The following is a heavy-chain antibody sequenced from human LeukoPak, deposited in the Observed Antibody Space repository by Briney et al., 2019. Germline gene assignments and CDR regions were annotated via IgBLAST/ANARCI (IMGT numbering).Heavy chain of an antibody. CDR1: AFTFRPYA. D-gene: IGHD5-18*01. CDR3: AKGAASRGYTYVAN. CDR2: VSGSGGST. Sequence: GGSLRLSCAASAFTFRPYAIIWVRQAPGKGVGWVSTVSGSGGSTYYADSVKGRFTISRDNSNNTLYLEMNSLRAEDTAVYYCAKGAASRGYTYVANWGQGTLVTVSS. J-gene: IGHJ4*02. V-gene: IGHV3-23*01.